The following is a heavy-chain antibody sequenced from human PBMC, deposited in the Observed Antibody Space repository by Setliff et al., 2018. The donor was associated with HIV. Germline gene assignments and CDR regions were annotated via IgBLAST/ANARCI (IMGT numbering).Heavy chain of an antibody. D-gene: IGHD3-3*01. CDR3: ANDFWGGPTGG. V-gene: IGHV4-38-2*01. Sequence: PSETLSLTCAVSGYSISSGYYWGWIRQPPGRGLEWIGNVYSSGSTYYNPSLKSRVTISVDTSKNQFSLKVISVTAADTAVYYCANDFWGGPTGGWGQGTLVTVSS. J-gene: IGHJ4*02. CDR1: GYSISSGYY. CDR2: VYSSGST.